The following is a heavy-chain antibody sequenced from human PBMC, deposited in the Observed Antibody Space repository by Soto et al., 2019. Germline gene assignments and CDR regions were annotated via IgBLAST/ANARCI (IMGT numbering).Heavy chain of an antibody. CDR2: MKEDGSEK. D-gene: IGHD3-3*01. CDR1: GFTLGNFW. V-gene: IGHV3-7*01. CDR3: ARDGGMAIFGVDQPRFEY. Sequence: EVQLVESGGGVVQPGGSLRISCVASGFTLGNFWMSWVCQAPGKGLEWVASMKEDGSEKYYVASVSGRFTISRDNARNSLYLQMNRLRVEDTAVYYCARDGGMAIFGVDQPRFEYWGQGTLVTVSS. J-gene: IGHJ4*02.